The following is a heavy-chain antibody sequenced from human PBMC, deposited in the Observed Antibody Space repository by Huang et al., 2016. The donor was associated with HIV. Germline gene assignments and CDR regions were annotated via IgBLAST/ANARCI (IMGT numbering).Heavy chain of an antibody. D-gene: IGHD5-18*01. Sequence: EVHLVESGGGLVQPGGSLRFSCAASGFTFSSYSMNWFRQTPGKGLEWVSYISSTGSAKYYADAVKDRFTISRDNANNSLYLQMNSLRAEDAGVYFCAMGYGPFDFWGQGTLVTVSS. V-gene: IGHV3-48*01. CDR3: AMGYGPFDF. J-gene: IGHJ4*02. CDR2: ISSTGSAK. CDR1: GFTFSSYS.